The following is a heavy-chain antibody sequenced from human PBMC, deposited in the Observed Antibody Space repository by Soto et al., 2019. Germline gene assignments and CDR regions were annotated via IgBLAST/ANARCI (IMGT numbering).Heavy chain of an antibody. J-gene: IGHJ5*02. V-gene: IGHV4-59*01. CDR1: GGSISSYY. Sequence: QVQLQESGPGLVKPSETLSLTCTVSGGSISSYYWSWIRQPPGKGLEWIGYIYYSGSTNYNPSLKSRVTISVDTSKNQFSLKLSSVTAADTAVYYCAREEPPLGYCSGGSCYGWFDPWGQGTLVTVSS. CDR2: IYYSGST. D-gene: IGHD2-15*01. CDR3: AREEPPLGYCSGGSCYGWFDP.